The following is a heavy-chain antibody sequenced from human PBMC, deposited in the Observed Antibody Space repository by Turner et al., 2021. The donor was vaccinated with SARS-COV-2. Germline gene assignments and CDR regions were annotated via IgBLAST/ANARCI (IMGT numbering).Heavy chain of an antibody. J-gene: IGHJ6*02. Sequence: QVQLQESGPGLVKPSETLSLTCTVSGGSISSKSWSWIRQSPGRELERIGYFYKIGSIDYNPTLRSRVTISVDTSKNQLSLNLISVTAADTAVYYCARHQGSASGYDHGMNVWGQGTAVIVSS. V-gene: IGHV4-59*08. D-gene: IGHD1-26*01. CDR2: FYKIGSI. CDR3: ARHQGSASGYDHGMNV. CDR1: GGSISSKS.